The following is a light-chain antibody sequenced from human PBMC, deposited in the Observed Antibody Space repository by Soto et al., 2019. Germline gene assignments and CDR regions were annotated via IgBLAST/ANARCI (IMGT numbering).Light chain of an antibody. Sequence: IHMNQTPSSLSASVGDRVTITCRASQSISAWVAWYQQKPGKAPKFLIYQASRFESGVPSRFSVSGAGPEFTLTISCLQADDCATYYCQQYNSSPWTFCQGTKVDIK. CDR3: QQYNSSPWT. CDR1: QSISAW. CDR2: QAS. J-gene: IGKJ1*01. V-gene: IGKV1-5*03.